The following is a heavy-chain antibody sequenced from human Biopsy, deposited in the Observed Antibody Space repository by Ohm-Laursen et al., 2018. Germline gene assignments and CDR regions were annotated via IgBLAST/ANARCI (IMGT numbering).Heavy chain of an antibody. J-gene: IGHJ4*02. V-gene: IGHV4-31*02. D-gene: IGHD5-12*01. CDR3: ARLGSGDYFPTFFDF. Sequence: TLSLPWTVSGVSINGGRYYWNWIRHHPGKGLEWIGNIFYSANTYYNPSLKSRVTISVDTSKNQFSLKLSSVTAADTAVYYCARLGSGDYFPTFFDFWGQGALVTVSS. CDR1: GVSINGGRYY. CDR2: IFYSANT.